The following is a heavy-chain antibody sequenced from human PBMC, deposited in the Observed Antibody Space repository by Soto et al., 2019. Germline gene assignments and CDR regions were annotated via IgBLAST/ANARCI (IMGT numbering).Heavy chain of an antibody. CDR2: IYPGDSDT. J-gene: IGHJ4*02. CDR1: GYTFTSYW. D-gene: IGHD2-8*01. CDR3: VRLSGCSNGVCYRFDY. V-gene: IGHV5-51*01. Sequence: GESLKISCKGPGYTFTSYWIGWVRQMPGQGLEWMGFIYPGDSDTRYSPSFQGQVTISADKSIGTAYLQWSSLKASDTAIYYCVRLSGCSNGVCYRFDYWGRGILVTVSS.